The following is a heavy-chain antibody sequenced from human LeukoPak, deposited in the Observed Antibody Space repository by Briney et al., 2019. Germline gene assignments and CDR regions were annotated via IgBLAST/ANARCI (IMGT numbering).Heavy chain of an antibody. CDR1: GFTFSSYA. J-gene: IGHJ4*02. Sequence: GGSLRLSCAASGFTFSSYAMSWVRQPPGKGLEWVSAISTSGGSTYYADSVKGRFTISRDNYKNTLYLQMNRLRAEDPAVYYCAKAYPLATIPEYYFDYCGQGTLVTVSS. CDR2: ISTSGGST. CDR3: AKAYPLATIPEYYFDY. V-gene: IGHV3-23*01. D-gene: IGHD5-12*01.